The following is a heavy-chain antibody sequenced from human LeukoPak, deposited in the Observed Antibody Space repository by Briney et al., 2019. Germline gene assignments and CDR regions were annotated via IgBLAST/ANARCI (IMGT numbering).Heavy chain of an antibody. CDR1: GFTFSSYA. V-gene: IGHV3-23*01. CDR3: GKDFLEMAKNFFFDL. Sequence: GGSLRLSCAASGFTFSSYAMSWVRQAPGKGLEWVSAISGSGGSTDYADSVKGRFTISRDNAKNTLYLQMNSLRAEDTAVYYWGKDFLEMAKNFFFDLWGQGTLGPVPS. J-gene: IGHJ4*02. D-gene: IGHD5-24*01. CDR2: ISGSGGST.